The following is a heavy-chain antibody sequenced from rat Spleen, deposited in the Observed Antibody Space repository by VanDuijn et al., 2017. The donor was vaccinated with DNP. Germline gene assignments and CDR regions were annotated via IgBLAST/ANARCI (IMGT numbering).Heavy chain of an antibody. J-gene: IGHJ3*01. CDR2: IRYDGYTT. D-gene: IGHD3-8*01. CDR3: ATLSRGWFPY. Sequence: EVQLVESGGGLVQPGRSLKLSCAASGFTFSAYYMAWVRQAPAKGLEWVAYIRYDGYTTKYGDSVKGRFTISRDNAKNTLYLQMNSLRSEDTATYHCATLSRGWFPYWGQGTLVTVSS. V-gene: IGHV5-22*01. CDR1: GFTFSAYY.